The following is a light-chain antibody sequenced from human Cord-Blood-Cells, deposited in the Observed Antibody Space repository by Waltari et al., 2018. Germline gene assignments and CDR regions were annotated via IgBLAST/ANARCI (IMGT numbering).Light chain of an antibody. Sequence: SGLTQPASVSGSPGQSITISCTGTSSDVGGYNYVSWYQQHPGKAPELMLYDVSNRPAEVSNRFSGSKAGNTASLNSSGLQAEDEAVYFCSSYASSSTLVFGRGTKLTVL. CDR2: DVS. CDR1: SSDVGGYNY. J-gene: IGLJ2*01. CDR3: SSYASSSTLV. V-gene: IGLV2-14*01.